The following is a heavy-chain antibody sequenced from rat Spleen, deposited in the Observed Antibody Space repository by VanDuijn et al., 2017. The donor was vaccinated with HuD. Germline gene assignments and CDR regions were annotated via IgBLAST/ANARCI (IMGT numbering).Heavy chain of an antibody. J-gene: IGHJ3*01. Sequence: EVQLVESGGGLVQPGRSLKLSCIASGFILKNYWMTWIRQAPGKGLEWVASITDGGGNTFYPDSVRGRFTFSRDNARNTLYLQMDSLRSEETATYYCARWSAAPFAYWGQGTLVTVSS. CDR3: ARWSAAPFAY. D-gene: IGHD3-2*01. V-gene: IGHV5-31*01. CDR1: GFILKNYW. CDR2: ITDGGGNT.